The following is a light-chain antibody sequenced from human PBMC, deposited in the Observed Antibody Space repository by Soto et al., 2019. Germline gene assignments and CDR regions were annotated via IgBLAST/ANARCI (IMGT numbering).Light chain of an antibody. CDR1: SSDVGAYNY. CDR2: DVS. J-gene: IGLJ1*01. Sequence: QSALTQSASVSGSPVQSITISCTGTSSDVGAYNYVSWYQQHPGKAPKLIIYDVSNRPSGVSNRFSGSKSGNTASLTISALQAEDEADYYCSSFTSSSTRVFGTGTKVTVL. V-gene: IGLV2-14*01. CDR3: SSFTSSSTRV.